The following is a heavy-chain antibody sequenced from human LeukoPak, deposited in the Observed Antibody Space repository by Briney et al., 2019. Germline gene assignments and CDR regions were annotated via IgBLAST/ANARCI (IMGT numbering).Heavy chain of an antibody. Sequence: ASVKVSCKASGYTFTGYYMHWVRQAPGQGLEWMGWINPNSGGTNYAQKFQGRVTMTRDTSNSTAYMELSRLRSDDTAVYYCAREPPVYCSSTSCYMGRENGMDVWGQGTTVTVSS. CDR1: GYTFTGYY. D-gene: IGHD2-2*02. V-gene: IGHV1-2*02. J-gene: IGHJ6*02. CDR3: AREPPVYCSSTSCYMGRENGMDV. CDR2: INPNSGGT.